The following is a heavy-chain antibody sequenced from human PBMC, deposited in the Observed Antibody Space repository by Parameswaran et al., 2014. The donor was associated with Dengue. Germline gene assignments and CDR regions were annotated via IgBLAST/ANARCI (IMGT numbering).Heavy chain of an antibody. CDR3: ARHETDEYVEYMWKNVRHMWFDP. CDR2: SFIPGTA. Sequence: GSLRLSCSVSGGSITPVIITGPGYAGSQGGVWNGLGVSFIPGTAYYNPSLQSRVTLSIDTSENHFSLRLRSVTVADTAVYYCARHETDEYVEYMWKNVRHMWFDPWGQGTLVTVSS. J-gene: IGHJ5*02. D-gene: IGHD3-10*02. V-gene: IGHV4-39*01. CDR1: GGSITPVIIT.